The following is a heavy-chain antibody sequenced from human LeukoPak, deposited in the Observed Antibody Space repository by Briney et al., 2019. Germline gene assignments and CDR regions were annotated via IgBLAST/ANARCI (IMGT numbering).Heavy chain of an antibody. D-gene: IGHD2-8*01. CDR2: INPNSGGT. CDR3: ARGVPLGYCTYGVCYPPYYFDY. CDR1: GYTFTGYY. J-gene: IGHJ4*02. V-gene: IGHV1-2*02. Sequence: ASVKVSCKASGYTFTGYYMHWVRQAPGQGLEWMGWINPNSGGTNYAQKFQGRVTMTRDTSISTAYMELSRLRSDDTAVYYCARGVPLGYCTYGVCYPPYYFDYWGQGTLVTASS.